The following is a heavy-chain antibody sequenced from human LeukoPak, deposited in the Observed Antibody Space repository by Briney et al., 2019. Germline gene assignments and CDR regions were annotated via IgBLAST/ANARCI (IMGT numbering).Heavy chain of an antibody. J-gene: IGHJ3*02. CDR2: ITNNGDST. V-gene: IGHV3-64*01. D-gene: IGHD4-17*01. CDR3: ARDSPPTTVTSRAFDI. Sequence: GGSPRLSCVASGFTFSTYPMHWVRQAPGKGLEYVSAITNNGDSTYHANPVKGRFTISRDNSKNTLYLQMGSLRAEDTAVYYCARDSPPTTVTSRAFDIWGQGTMVTVSS. CDR1: GFTFSTYP.